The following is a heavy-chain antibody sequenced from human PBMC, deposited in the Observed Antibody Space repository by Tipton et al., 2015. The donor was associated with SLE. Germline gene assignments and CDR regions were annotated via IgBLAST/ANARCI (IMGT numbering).Heavy chain of an antibody. CDR2: ISGSGNTI. CDR3: AREGSGTPDY. D-gene: IGHD1-26*01. CDR1: GFTFSSYE. Sequence: GSLRLSCAASGFTFSSYEMNWVRQAPGKGPEWVSYISGSGNTIYYADSVKGRFTISRDNAKNSLYLQMTSLRVEDTAVYYCAREGSGTPDYWGQGALVTVSS. J-gene: IGHJ4*02. V-gene: IGHV3-48*03.